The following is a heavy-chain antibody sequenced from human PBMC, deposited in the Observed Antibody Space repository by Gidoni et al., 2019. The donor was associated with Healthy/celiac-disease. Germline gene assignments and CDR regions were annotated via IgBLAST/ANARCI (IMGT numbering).Heavy chain of an antibody. Sequence: QVQLVESGGGVVQPGRSLGLSCAASGFPFSSYAMHWVRQAPGKGLEWVAVISYDGSNKYYADSVKGRFTISRDNSKNTLYLQMNSLRAEDTAVYYCARGKGYYWGQGTLVTVSS. D-gene: IGHD3-22*01. CDR3: ARGKGYY. V-gene: IGHV3-30-3*01. CDR2: ISYDGSNK. J-gene: IGHJ4*02. CDR1: GFPFSSYA.